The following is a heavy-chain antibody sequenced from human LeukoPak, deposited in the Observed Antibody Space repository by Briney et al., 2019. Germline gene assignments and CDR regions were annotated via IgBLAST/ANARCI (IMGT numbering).Heavy chain of an antibody. CDR2: IYHSGST. D-gene: IGHD1-26*01. CDR1: GYSISSGYY. V-gene: IGHV4-38-2*01. Sequence: SETLSLTCAVSGYSISSGYYWGWIRQPPGKGLEWIGSIYHSGSTYYNPSLKSRVTISVDASKNQFSLKLSSVTAADTAVYYCARRAGGSYNYWGQGTLVTVSS. CDR3: ARRAGGSYNY. J-gene: IGHJ4*02.